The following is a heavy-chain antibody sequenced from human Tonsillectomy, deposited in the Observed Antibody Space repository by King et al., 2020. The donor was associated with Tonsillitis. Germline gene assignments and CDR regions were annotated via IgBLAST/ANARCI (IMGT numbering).Heavy chain of an antibody. V-gene: IGHV4-39*07. CDR3: ANGGDLHDGLFQEGGFDD. CDR2: IYYSGST. J-gene: IGHJ4*02. D-gene: IGHD2-21*01. Sequence: QLQESGPGLVKPSETLSLTCTVSGGSISSSSYYWGWIRQPPGKGLEWIGSIYYSGSTYYNPSLKSRVTISVDTSKNQFSLKLSTVTAADPAVFYCANGGDLHDGLFQEGGFDDWGQGTLVTVSS. CDR1: GGSISSSSYY.